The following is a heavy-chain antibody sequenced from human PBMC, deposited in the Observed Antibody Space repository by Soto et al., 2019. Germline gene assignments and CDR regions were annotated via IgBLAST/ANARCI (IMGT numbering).Heavy chain of an antibody. CDR1: GFTFSSYG. J-gene: IGHJ3*02. CDR3: AKGRRFGELLDAFDI. D-gene: IGHD3-10*01. V-gene: IGHV3-30*18. CDR2: ISYDGSNK. Sequence: RLSCAASGFTFSSYGMHWVRQAPGKGLEWVAVISYDGSNKYYADSVKGRFTISRDNSKNTLYLQMNSLRAEDTAVYYCAKGRRFGELLDAFDIWGQGTMVTVSS.